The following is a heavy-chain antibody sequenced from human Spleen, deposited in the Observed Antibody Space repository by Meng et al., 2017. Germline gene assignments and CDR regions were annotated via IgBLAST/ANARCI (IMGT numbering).Heavy chain of an antibody. Sequence: ASVKVSCKASGYTFTSYGVSWVRQAPGQGLEWMGWISAYNGNTNYAQKLQGRVNMTTDTSTSKAYMELRSLRSDDTAVYYCARDYGYNYEYYYDRSGYYKWFDTWGQGTLVTVSS. CDR2: ISAYNGNT. CDR3: ARDYGYNYEYYYDRSGYYKWFDT. D-gene: IGHD3-22*01. CDR1: GYTFTSYG. J-gene: IGHJ5*02. V-gene: IGHV1-18*01.